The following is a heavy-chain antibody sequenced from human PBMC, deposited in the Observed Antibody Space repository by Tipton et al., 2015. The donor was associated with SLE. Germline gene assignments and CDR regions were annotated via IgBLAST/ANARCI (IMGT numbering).Heavy chain of an antibody. CDR2: IYYSGST. V-gene: IGHV4-31*03. CDR1: GGSISSGGYY. CDR3: AREERGIQLWSFDY. J-gene: IGHJ4*02. D-gene: IGHD5-18*01. Sequence: TLSLTCTVSGGSISSGGYYWSWIRQHPGKGLEWIGYIYYSGSTYYNPSLKSRVTISVDTSKNQFSLKLSSVTAADTAVYYCAREERGIQLWSFDYWGQGTLVTVSS.